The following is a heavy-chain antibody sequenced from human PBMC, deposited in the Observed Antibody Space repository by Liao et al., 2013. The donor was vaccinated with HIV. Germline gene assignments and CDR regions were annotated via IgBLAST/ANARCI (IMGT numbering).Heavy chain of an antibody. Sequence: QVQLQQWGAGLLKPSETLSLTCAVYGGSFSGYYWSWIRQPPGKGLEWIGEINHSGSTNYNPSLKSRVTISVDTSKNQFSLKLSSVTAADTAVYYCARGLNVYLYCYMDVWGKGPGHRLL. CDR2: INHSGST. J-gene: IGHJ6*03. D-gene: IGHD5/OR15-5a*01. CDR1: GGSFSGYY. V-gene: IGHV4-34*01. CDR3: ARGLNVYLYCYMDV.